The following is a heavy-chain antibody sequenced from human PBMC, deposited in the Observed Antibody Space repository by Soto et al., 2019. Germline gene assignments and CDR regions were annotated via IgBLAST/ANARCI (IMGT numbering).Heavy chain of an antibody. CDR1: GGSISGYY. J-gene: IGHJ5*02. Sequence: PSETLSLTCIDSGGSISGYYWSWIRLPPGKGLECIDSIYLTXSTYDNLPFESRVTISSDTSRNQFSLKLTSVTAADTAVYYCASVVGKNYFDPWGQGTLVTVSS. D-gene: IGHD2-21*01. CDR2: IYLTXST. CDR3: ASVVGKNYFDP. V-gene: IGHV4-59*01.